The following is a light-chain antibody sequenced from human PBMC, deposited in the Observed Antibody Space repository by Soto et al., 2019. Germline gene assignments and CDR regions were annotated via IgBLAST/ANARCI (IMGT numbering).Light chain of an antibody. CDR3: QKYNSDYT. V-gene: IGKV1-5*01. CDR2: DAS. CDR1: QSISSW. Sequence: DIQMTQSPSTLSAFVGDRVTITCRASQSISSWLAWYQQRPGKAPKLLIYDASSLESGVPSRFSGSGSGTEFTLDISSLQPDDLATYYCQKYNSDYTLGRGNKPEIQ. J-gene: IGKJ2*01.